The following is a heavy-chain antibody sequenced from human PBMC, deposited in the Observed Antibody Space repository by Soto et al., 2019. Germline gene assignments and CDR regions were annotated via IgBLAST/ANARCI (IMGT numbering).Heavy chain of an antibody. CDR2: ISANGGST. CDR1: GFTFSTYA. J-gene: IGHJ4*02. D-gene: IGHD2-2*01. Sequence: SLRLSCSASGFTFSTYAVHWIRQSPGKGLEYVSAISANGGSTYYADSVKGRFTISRDNSKNTVFLQMSSLRTEDTAVYYCVARYCSSTSCYQVDYWGQGTLVTVSS. CDR3: VARYCSSTSCYQVDY. V-gene: IGHV3-64D*06.